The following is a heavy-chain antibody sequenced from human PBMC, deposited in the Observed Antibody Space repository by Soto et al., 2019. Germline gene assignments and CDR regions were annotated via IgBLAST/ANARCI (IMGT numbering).Heavy chain of an antibody. CDR2: ISGSGGST. CDR3: AKDRGDVVVVAAMGYYFDY. D-gene: IGHD2-15*01. V-gene: IGHV3-23*01. Sequence: SLRLSCAASGFTFSSYAMSWVRQAPGKGLEWVSAISGSGGSTYYADSVKGRFTISRDNSKNTLYLQMNSLRAEDTAVYYCAKDRGDVVVVAAMGYYFDYWGQGTLVTVSS. J-gene: IGHJ4*02. CDR1: GFTFSSYA.